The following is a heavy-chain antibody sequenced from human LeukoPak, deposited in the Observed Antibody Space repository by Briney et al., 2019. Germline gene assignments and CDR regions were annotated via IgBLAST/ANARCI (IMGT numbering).Heavy chain of an antibody. CDR3: ARGLRGPRYDFWSGYYSNYYYYDMDV. Sequence: GASVKVSCKASGYTFTSYDINWVRQATGQGLEWMGWMNPNSGNTGYAQKFQGRVTITRNTSISTAYMELGSLRSEDTAVYYCARGLRGPRYDFWSGYYSNYYYYDMDVWGKGTTVTVSS. CDR1: GYTFTSYD. D-gene: IGHD3-3*01. V-gene: IGHV1-8*03. CDR2: MNPNSGNT. J-gene: IGHJ6*03.